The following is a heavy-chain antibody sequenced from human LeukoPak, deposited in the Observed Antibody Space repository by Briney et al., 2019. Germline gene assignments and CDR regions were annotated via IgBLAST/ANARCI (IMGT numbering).Heavy chain of an antibody. J-gene: IGHJ6*04. D-gene: IGHD3-10*02. Sequence: GGSLRLSCAASGFTFSSYSVNWVRQAPGKVLEWVSSISSSSSYIYYADSVKGRFTISRDNAKNSLYLQMNSLRAEDTAVYYCAELGITMIGGVWGKGTTVTISS. V-gene: IGHV3-21*01. CDR2: ISSSSSYI. CDR1: GFTFSSYS. CDR3: AELGITMIGGV.